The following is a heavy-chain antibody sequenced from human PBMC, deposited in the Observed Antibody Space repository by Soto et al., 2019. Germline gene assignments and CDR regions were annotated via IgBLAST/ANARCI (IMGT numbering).Heavy chain of an antibody. Sequence: GGSLRLSCAASGFTFSSYGMHWVRQAPGKGLEWVAVISYDGSNKYYADSVKGRFTISRDNSKNTLYLQMNSLRAEDTAVYYCAKDSAVVVAADYYFDYWGQGTLVTVPQ. CDR1: GFTFSSYG. CDR3: AKDSAVVVAADYYFDY. V-gene: IGHV3-30*18. J-gene: IGHJ4*02. CDR2: ISYDGSNK. D-gene: IGHD2-15*01.